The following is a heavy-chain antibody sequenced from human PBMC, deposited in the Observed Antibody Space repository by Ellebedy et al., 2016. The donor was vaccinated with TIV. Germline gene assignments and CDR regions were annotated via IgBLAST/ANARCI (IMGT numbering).Heavy chain of an antibody. CDR1: GFTFSSYS. CDR2: ISSSSSYI. Sequence: GGSLRLXXAASGFTFSSYSMNWVRQAPGKGLEWVSSISSSSSYIYYADSVKGRFTISRDNAKNSLYLQMNSLRAEDTAVYYCARAPTMGSPDYWGQGTLVTVSS. V-gene: IGHV3-21*01. D-gene: IGHD3-10*01. CDR3: ARAPTMGSPDY. J-gene: IGHJ4*02.